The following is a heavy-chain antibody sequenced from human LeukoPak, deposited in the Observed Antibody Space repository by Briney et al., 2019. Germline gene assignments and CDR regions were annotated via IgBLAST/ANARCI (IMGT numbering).Heavy chain of an antibody. D-gene: IGHD1-26*01. Sequence: ASVKVSCKASGYTFTGYYIHWVRQAPGQGLEWMGRINPNTGGTNYAQKFQGRVTMTRDTSISTAYMELSRLRSDDTAVYYCARESIVGATLHAFDIWGQGTMVTVSS. V-gene: IGHV1-2*06. J-gene: IGHJ3*02. CDR3: ARESIVGATLHAFDI. CDR2: INPNTGGT. CDR1: GYTFTGYY.